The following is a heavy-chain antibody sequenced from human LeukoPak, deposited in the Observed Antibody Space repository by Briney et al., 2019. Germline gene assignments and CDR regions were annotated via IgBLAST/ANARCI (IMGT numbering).Heavy chain of an antibody. J-gene: IGHJ4*02. CDR2: IKSKTDSGTT. CDR1: GFTFSNAW. CDR3: TTEWGAFGSSWYDY. Sequence: PGGSLRLSCAASGFTFSNAWMSWVRQAPGKGLEWVGRIKSKTDSGTTDYAAPVKGRFTISRDDSKNTLYLQMNSLKTEDTAVYYCTTEWGAFGSSWYDYWGQGTLVTVSS. D-gene: IGHD6-13*01. V-gene: IGHV3-15*01.